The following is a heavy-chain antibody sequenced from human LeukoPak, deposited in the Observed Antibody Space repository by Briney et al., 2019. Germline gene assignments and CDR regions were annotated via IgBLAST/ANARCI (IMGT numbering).Heavy chain of an antibody. D-gene: IGHD5-18*01. CDR3: AREAMGYFDY. Sequence: SQTLFLTSTVSGGSISSGGYYWSWIRQPPGKGLEWIGYIYHSGSTYYNPSLKSRVTISVDRSKNQFSLKLSSVTAADTAVYYCAREAMGYFDYWGQGTLVTVSS. J-gene: IGHJ4*02. CDR1: GGSISSGGYY. CDR2: IYHSGST. V-gene: IGHV4-30-2*01.